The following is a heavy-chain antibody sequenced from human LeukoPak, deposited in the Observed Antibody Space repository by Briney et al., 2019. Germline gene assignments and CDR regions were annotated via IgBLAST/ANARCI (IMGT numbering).Heavy chain of an antibody. CDR1: GFTVSSKY. J-gene: IGHJ4*02. V-gene: IGHV3-66*01. CDR3: ARGLFASGSYYNFFDY. Sequence: PGGSLRLSCAASGFTVSSKYMSWVRQAPGKGLEWVSVIYNGGSTYYADSVKGRFTICTDNSKNMLYLQMNSLRAEDTAVYYCARGLFASGSYYNFFDYWAQGTLVTVSS. D-gene: IGHD3-10*01. CDR2: IYNGGST.